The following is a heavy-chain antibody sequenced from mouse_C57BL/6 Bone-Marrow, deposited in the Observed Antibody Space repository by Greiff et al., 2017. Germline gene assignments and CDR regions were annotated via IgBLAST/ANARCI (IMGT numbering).Heavy chain of an antibody. J-gene: IGHJ2*01. Sequence: EVQLQESGGGLVKPGGSLKLSCAASGFTFSSYALSWVRQTPEKRLEWVATISDGGSYTYYPDNVKGRFTITRDNAKNNLYLQMSHLKSEDTAMYYCARDSGPNYYSSGYFDYWGQGTTLTVSS. CDR1: GFTFSSYA. D-gene: IGHD1-1*01. V-gene: IGHV5-4*01. CDR2: ISDGGSYT. CDR3: ARDSGPNYYSSGYFDY.